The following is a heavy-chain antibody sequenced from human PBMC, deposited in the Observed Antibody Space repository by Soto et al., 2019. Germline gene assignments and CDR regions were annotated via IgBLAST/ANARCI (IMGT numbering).Heavy chain of an antibody. CDR1: GYTLTNFW. CDR3: ALPDTSPRKDFDL. V-gene: IGHV5-51*01. Sequence: PGESLKISCRVSGYTLTNFWIHWLRQMPGKGLEWMGIVYISDSDARYSPSCQGQVTIAADKSINTSFLPWNLLKAPDTGMYYCALPDTSPRKDFDLCGQGTAVTVSS. CDR2: VYISDSDA. J-gene: IGHJ3*01.